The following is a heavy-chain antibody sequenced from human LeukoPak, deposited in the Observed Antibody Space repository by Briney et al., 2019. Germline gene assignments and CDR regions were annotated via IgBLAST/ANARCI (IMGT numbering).Heavy chain of an antibody. V-gene: IGHV4-30-4*01. CDR1: GGSISSGDYY. CDR2: IYYSGST. Sequence: PSETLSLTCTVSGGSISSGDYYWSWIRQPPGKGLEWIGYIYYSGSTYYNPSLKSRVTISVDTSKNQFSLKLSSVTAADTAVYYCARVNLWFGELLAFDIWGQGTMVTVSS. CDR3: ARVNLWFGELLAFDI. D-gene: IGHD3-10*01. J-gene: IGHJ3*02.